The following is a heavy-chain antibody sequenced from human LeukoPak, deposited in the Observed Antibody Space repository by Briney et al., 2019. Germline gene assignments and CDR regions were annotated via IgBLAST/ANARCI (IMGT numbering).Heavy chain of an antibody. J-gene: IGHJ4*02. V-gene: IGHV1-2*02. D-gene: IGHD3-16*01. CDR3: ARSAYDYGYVYFDH. CDR1: GYTFTGCF. Sequence: ASVKVSCKASGYTFTGCFIHYVRQAPGQGLEWMGWIDPNSDDIRYSETFKDRVTMTRDTSTNTAYMELSWLRSDDTAVYYCARSAYDYGYVYFDHWGQGTLVIVSS. CDR2: IDPNSDDI.